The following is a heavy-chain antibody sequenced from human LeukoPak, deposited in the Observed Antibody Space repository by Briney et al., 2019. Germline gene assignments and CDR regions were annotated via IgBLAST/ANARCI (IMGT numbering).Heavy chain of an antibody. V-gene: IGHV4-38-2*02. CDR2: IYHSGST. D-gene: IGHD4-17*01. Sequence: SETLSLTCTVSGYSISSGYYWGWIRQPPGKGLEWIGSIYHSGSTYYNPSLKSRVTISVDTSKNQFSLKLSSVTAADTAVYYCARVYGDYVVSWFDPWGQGTLATVSS. CDR3: ARVYGDYVVSWFDP. CDR1: GYSISSGYY. J-gene: IGHJ5*02.